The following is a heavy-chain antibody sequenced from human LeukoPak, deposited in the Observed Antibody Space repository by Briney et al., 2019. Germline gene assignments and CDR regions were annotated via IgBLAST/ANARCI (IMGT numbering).Heavy chain of an antibody. V-gene: IGHV1-2*02. CDR2: INPNSGGT. J-gene: IGHJ6*02. D-gene: IGHD3-22*01. CDR1: GYTFTGYY. CDR3: AREGPEDYYDSSGYYSRYYYGMDV. Sequence: ASVKVSCKASGYTFTGYYMHWVRQAPGQGLEWMGWINPNSGGTNYAQKFQGRVTITADKSTSTAYMELSSLRSEDTAVYYCAREGPEDYYDSSGYYSRYYYGMDVWGQGTTVTVSS.